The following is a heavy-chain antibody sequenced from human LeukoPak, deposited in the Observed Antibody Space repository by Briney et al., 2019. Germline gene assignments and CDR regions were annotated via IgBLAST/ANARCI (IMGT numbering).Heavy chain of an antibody. D-gene: IGHD3-10*01. CDR1: GFTFGSYA. Sequence: PGGSLRLSCAASGFTFGSYAMNWVRQAPGKGLEWVSAISGSGGSTYYADSVKGRFTISRDNAKNSLYLQMNSLRAEDTALYYCAKDNSYGSGSYYNPYFDYWGQGTLVSVSS. CDR3: AKDNSYGSGSYYNPYFDY. V-gene: IGHV3-23*01. J-gene: IGHJ4*02. CDR2: ISGSGGST.